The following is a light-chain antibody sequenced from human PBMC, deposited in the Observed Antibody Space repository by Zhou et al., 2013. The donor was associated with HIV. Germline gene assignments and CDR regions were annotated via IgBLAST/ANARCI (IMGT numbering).Light chain of an antibody. CDR3: QQYKDYPIT. J-gene: IGKJ5*01. Sequence: DIQMTQSPSTLSASVGDRVTITCRASQSISSWLAWYQQKPGNAPKLLVYQTSYLESGVPSKFSGSGSGTDFTLTISDLQPEDFATYYCQQYKDYPITFGQGTRLEIK. V-gene: IGKV1-5*03. CDR1: QSISSW. CDR2: QTS.